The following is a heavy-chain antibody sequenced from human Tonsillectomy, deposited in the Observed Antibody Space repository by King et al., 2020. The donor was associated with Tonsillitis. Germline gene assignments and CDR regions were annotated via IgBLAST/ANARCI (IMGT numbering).Heavy chain of an antibody. CDR2: ISSSSSYT. J-gene: IGHJ3*02. V-gene: IGHV3-11*05. Sequence: VQLVQSGGGLVKPGGSLRLSCAASGFTFSDYYMSWIRQAPGKGLEWVSYISSSSSYTNYADSVKGRFTISRDNAKNSLYLQMNSLRAEDPAVYYCARDLILYGPGIVCRPPSEWNDAFDIWGQGTMVTV. CDR1: GFTFSDYY. CDR3: ARDLILYGPGIVCRPPSEWNDAFDI. D-gene: IGHD3-16*02.